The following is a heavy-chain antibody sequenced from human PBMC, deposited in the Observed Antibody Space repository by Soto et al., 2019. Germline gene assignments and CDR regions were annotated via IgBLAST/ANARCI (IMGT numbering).Heavy chain of an antibody. CDR2: ISGSGGST. D-gene: IGHD3-9*01. CDR3: AKGPTAYDILTSCCDY. V-gene: IGHV3-23*01. CDR1: GFTFSSYA. Sequence: GGSLRLSCAASGFTFSSYAMSWVRQAPGKGLEWVSAISGSGGSTYYADSVKGRFTISRDNSKNTLYLQMNSLRAEDTAVYYCAKGPTAYDILTSCCDYWGQGTLVTVSS. J-gene: IGHJ4*02.